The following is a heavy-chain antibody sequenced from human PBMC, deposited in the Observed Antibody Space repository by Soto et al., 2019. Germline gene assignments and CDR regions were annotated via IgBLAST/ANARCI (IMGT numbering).Heavy chain of an antibody. CDR3: ARVLPAGVPGRTPNDY. V-gene: IGHV4-31*03. Sequence: QVQLQESGPGLVKPSQTLSLTCTVSGGSISSGGYYWSWIRQHPGKGLEWIGYIYYSGSTCYNPSLKSRVTIAADTSKNQFSRKPSSVTAADTAVYYCARVLPAGVPGRTPNDYWGQGTLVTVSS. CDR1: GGSISSGGYY. D-gene: IGHD3-10*01. J-gene: IGHJ4*02. CDR2: IYYSGST.